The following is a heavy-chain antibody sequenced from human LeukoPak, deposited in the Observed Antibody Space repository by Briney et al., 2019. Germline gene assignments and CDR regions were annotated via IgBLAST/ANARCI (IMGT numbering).Heavy chain of an antibody. CDR2: IYPGDSDP. J-gene: IGHJ4*02. V-gene: IGHV5-51*01. CDR3: ARRPGYYYGSGSYYKTYYFDY. Sequence: GESLKISCKGSGYSFTSYWIGWVRQMPGKGLEWMGIIYPGDSDPRYSPSFQGQVTISADKSISTAYLQWSSLKASDTAMYYCARRPGYYYGSGSYYKTYYFDYWGQGTLVTVSS. D-gene: IGHD3-10*01. CDR1: GYSFTSYW.